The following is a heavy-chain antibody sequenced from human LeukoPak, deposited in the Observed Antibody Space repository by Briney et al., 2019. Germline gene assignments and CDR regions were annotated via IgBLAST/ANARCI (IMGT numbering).Heavy chain of an antibody. CDR1: GFTFSSYG. J-gene: IGHJ4*02. V-gene: IGHV3-48*04. CDR2: ISNSGSTK. CDR3: AAVIDY. Sequence: PGGSLRLSCAASGFTFSSYGMNWIRQAPGKGLEWISYISNSGSTKYYADSVKGRFTISRDNAKDSVFLQMNSLRAEDTAVYYCAAVIDYWGQGTLVTVSS.